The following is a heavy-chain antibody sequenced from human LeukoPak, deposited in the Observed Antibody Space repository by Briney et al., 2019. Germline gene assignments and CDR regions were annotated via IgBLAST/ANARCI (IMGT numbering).Heavy chain of an antibody. CDR2: INHSGST. CDR3: ARGLNYFDY. V-gene: IGHV4-34*01. CDR1: GGSFSGYY. Sequence: SETLSLTCAVYGGSFSGYYWSWILQPPGKGLEWIGEINHSGSTNYNPSLMSRVTISVDTSKNQFSLKLSSVTAADTAVYYCARGLNYFDYWGQGTLVTVSS. J-gene: IGHJ4*02.